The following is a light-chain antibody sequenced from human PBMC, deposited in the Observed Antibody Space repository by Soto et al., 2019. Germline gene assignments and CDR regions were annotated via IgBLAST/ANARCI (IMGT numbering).Light chain of an antibody. CDR1: SSDVGGYTF. CDR2: DVS. CDR3: SSYTSRNTYV. J-gene: IGLJ1*01. V-gene: IGLV2-14*01. Sequence: QSALTQPASESASPGQSIAISCTGTSSDVGGYTFVSWYQQHPGKAPKLMIYDVSNRPSGISNRFSGSKSGNTASLTISGLQAEDEADYYCSSYTSRNTYVFGTGTKVTVL.